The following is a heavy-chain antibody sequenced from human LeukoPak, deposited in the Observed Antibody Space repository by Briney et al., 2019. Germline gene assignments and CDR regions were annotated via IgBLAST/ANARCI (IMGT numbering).Heavy chain of an antibody. CDR3: ATFVVVVAAPHHDAFDI. CDR2: ISAYNGNT. D-gene: IGHD2-15*01. J-gene: IGHJ3*02. CDR1: GYTFTSYG. V-gene: IGHV1-18*01. Sequence: ASVKVSCKASGYTFTSYGISWVRQAPGQGLEWMGWISAYNGNTNYAQKLQGRVTMTTDTSTSTAYMGLRSLRSDDTAVYYCATFVVVVAAPHHDAFDIWGQGTMVTVSS.